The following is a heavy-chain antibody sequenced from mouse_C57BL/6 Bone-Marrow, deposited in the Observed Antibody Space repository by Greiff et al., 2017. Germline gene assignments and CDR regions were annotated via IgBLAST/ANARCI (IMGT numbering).Heavy chain of an antibody. CDR2: INPSNGGT. CDR3: ERRLSSVEGYAMDY. V-gene: IGHV1-53*01. D-gene: IGHD1-2*01. J-gene: IGHJ4*01. CDR1: GYTFTSYW. Sequence: QVQLQQPGTELVKPGASVKLSCKASGYTFTSYWMPWVQQRPGQGLEWIGNINPSNGGTNYNEKFKSKATLTADKSSSTAYMQFSNLTSEDSAVYYCERRLSSVEGYAMDYWGQGTSVTVSS.